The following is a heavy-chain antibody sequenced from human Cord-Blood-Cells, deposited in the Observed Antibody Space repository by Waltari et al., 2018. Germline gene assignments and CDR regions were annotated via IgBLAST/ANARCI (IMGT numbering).Heavy chain of an antibody. Sequence: QVQLVQSGAEVKKPGASVKVSCKVSGYTLTELSMHWVRRAPGKGLEWMGGFDPQDGETIYAQKFPGRVTMTEDTSTDTAYMELSSLRSEDTAVYYCATGRKPDDILTISYYYGMDVWGQGTTVTVSS. D-gene: IGHD3-9*01. V-gene: IGHV1-24*01. CDR1: GYTLTELS. CDR2: FDPQDGET. J-gene: IGHJ6*02. CDR3: ATGRKPDDILTISYYYGMDV.